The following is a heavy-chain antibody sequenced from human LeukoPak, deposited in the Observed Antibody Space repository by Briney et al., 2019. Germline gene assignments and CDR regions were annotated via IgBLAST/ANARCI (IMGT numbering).Heavy chain of an antibody. J-gene: IGHJ3*02. Sequence: SETLSLTCAVYGGSFSGYYWSWIRQPPGKGLEWIGEINHRGSTNYDPSLKSRVTISVDTSKNQFSLKLSSVTAADTAVYYCAREIAAARSAFDIWGQGTMVTVSS. V-gene: IGHV4-34*01. CDR3: AREIAAARSAFDI. D-gene: IGHD6-13*01. CDR1: GGSFSGYY. CDR2: INHRGST.